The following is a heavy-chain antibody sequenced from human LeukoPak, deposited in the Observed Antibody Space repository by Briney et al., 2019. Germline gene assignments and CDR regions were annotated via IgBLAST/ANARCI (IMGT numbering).Heavy chain of an antibody. CDR1: GFTFSSYG. CDR3: AKDHYSRGYYPTTFDY. V-gene: IGHV3-30*02. CDR2: IRYDGSNK. Sequence: GGPLRLSCAASGFTFSSYGIHWVRQAPGKGLEWVAFIRYDGSNKYYADSVKGRFTISRDNSENTLYLQMNSLRAEDTAVYYCAKDHYSRGYYPTTFDYWGQGTLVTVSS. J-gene: IGHJ4*02. D-gene: IGHD3-22*01.